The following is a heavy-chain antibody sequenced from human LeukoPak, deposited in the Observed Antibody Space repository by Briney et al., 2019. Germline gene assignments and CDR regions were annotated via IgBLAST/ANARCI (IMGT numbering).Heavy chain of an antibody. CDR2: IYYSGST. CDR1: GGYISGNY. D-gene: IGHD6-19*01. CDR3: ARDIGTVAGQLGPYYYYYYGMDV. Sequence: SETLSLTCTVSGGYISGNYWSWIRQPPGKGLEWVGYIYYSGSTNYNPSLESRVTISLDTSRTQFSLKLTSVTAADTAVYYCARDIGTVAGQLGPYYYYYYGMDVWGQGTTVTVSS. J-gene: IGHJ6*02. V-gene: IGHV4-59*01.